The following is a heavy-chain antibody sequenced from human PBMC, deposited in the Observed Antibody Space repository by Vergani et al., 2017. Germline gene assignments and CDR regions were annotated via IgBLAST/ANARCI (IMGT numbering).Heavy chain of an antibody. CDR1: GGTFSSYT. D-gene: IGHD6-6*01. CDR2: FDPEDGET. V-gene: IGHV1-69*08. CDR3: ARDRASSSVFIRERYFDL. J-gene: IGHJ2*01. Sequence: QVQLVQSGAEVKKPGSSVKVSCKASGGTFSSYTISWVRQAPGQGLEWMGGFDPEDGETIYAQKFQGRVTMTEDTSTDTAYMELSILRSEDTAVYYCARDRASSSVFIRERYFDLWGRGTLVTVSS.